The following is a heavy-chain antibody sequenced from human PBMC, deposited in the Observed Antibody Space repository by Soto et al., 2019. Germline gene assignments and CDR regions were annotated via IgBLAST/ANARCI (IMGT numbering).Heavy chain of an antibody. Sequence: GAPRLPFAAPGFTFRRYEMNWVRQASGKGVEWVSYISSSGSTIYYADSVKGRFTISRDNAKNSLYLQMNSLRAEDTAVYYCAKRIVGATYYYYGMDVWGQGTTVTVSS. V-gene: IGHV3-48*03. D-gene: IGHD1-26*01. CDR3: AKRIVGATYYYYGMDV. CDR1: GFTFRRYE. CDR2: ISSSGSTI. J-gene: IGHJ6*02.